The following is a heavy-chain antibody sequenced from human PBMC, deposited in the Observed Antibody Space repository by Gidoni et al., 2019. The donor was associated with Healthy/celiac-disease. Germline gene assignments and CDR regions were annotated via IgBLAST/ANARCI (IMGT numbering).Heavy chain of an antibody. CDR3: TTYSGSGYYYAHAFDI. J-gene: IGHJ3*02. Sequence: EVLLVESGGGLVKPGGSLRLPCAASGFSFSNAWMGWVRQAPGKGLEWVGHIKSKTDGGTTDYAAPVKGRFTISRDDSKNTLYLQMNSLKTEDTAVYYCTTYSGSGYYYAHAFDIWGQGTMVAASS. D-gene: IGHD3-22*01. V-gene: IGHV3-15*01. CDR2: IKSKTDGGTT. CDR1: GFSFSNAW.